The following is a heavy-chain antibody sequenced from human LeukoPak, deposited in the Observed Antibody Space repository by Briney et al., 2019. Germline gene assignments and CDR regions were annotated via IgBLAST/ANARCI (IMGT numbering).Heavy chain of an antibody. CDR1: GYTFTSYG. CDR2: ISAYNGNT. J-gene: IGHJ4*02. Sequence: ASVKVSCKASGYTFTSYGISWVRQAPGQGLEWMGWISAYNGNTNYAQKLQGRVTMTTDTYTSTAYMELRSLRSDDTAVYYCARLVVVVPAATDYFDYWGQGTLVTVSS. D-gene: IGHD2-2*01. V-gene: IGHV1-18*01. CDR3: ARLVVVVPAATDYFDY.